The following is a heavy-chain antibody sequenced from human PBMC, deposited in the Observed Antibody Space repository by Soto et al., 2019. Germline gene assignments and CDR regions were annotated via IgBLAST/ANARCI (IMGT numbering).Heavy chain of an antibody. CDR3: ARPLIGNTIDL. Sequence: ASVKVSCKASGYIFFKYFIHWVRQAPGQGLEWIGIINPSRGSATYGPIFQGRVSLTTDMPTSTVYMELSSLRSEDTAIYYCARPLIGNTIDLWGQGTSVTVSS. V-gene: IGHV1-46*01. D-gene: IGHD1-7*01. J-gene: IGHJ3*01. CDR2: INPSRGSA. CDR1: GYIFFKYF.